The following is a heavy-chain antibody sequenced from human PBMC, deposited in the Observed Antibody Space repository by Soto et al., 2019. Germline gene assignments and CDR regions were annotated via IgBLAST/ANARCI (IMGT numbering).Heavy chain of an antibody. V-gene: IGHV4-31*03. CDR1: GGSISSGVYY. D-gene: IGHD6-13*01. CDR3: ARAGSYSSSWYVAFDI. Sequence: ILSLTCTVSGGSISSGVYYWSWIRQHPGKGLEWIGYIYYSGSTYYNPSLKSRVTISVDTSKNQFSLKLSSVTAADTAVYYCARAGSYSSSWYVAFDIWGQGTMVTVSS. J-gene: IGHJ3*02. CDR2: IYYSGST.